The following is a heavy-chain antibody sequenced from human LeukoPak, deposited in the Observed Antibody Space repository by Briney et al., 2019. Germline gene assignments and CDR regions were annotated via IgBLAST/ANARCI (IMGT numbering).Heavy chain of an antibody. CDR1: GYTFTGYY. J-gene: IGHJ5*02. CDR2: INPNSGGT. V-gene: IGHV1-2*02. D-gene: IGHD6-13*01. CDR3: ARGGYSSSSRTSWLDP. Sequence: ASVKVSCKASGYTFTGYYMHWVRQAPGQGLEWMGWINPNSGGTNYAQKFQGRVTMTRDTSISTAYMELSRLRSDDTAVYYCARGGYSSSSRTSWLDPWGQGTLVTVSS.